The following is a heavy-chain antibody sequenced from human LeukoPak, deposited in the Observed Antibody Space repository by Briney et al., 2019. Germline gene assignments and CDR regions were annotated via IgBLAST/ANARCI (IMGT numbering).Heavy chain of an antibody. D-gene: IGHD3-10*01. CDR2: ISDTGGAT. V-gene: IGHV3-23*01. CDR3: AKVGGSTFDN. Sequence: GGSLRLSCAASGFTFRNYAMSWLRQAPGKGLEWVSSISDTGGATYYAESVKGRFTISRDNARNTFYLQLTSPRDEDTALYYCAKVGGSTFDNWGQGILVTVSS. CDR1: GFTFRNYA. J-gene: IGHJ4*02.